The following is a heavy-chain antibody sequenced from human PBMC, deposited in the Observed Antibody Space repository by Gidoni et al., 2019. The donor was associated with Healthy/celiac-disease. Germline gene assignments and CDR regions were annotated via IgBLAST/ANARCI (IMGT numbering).Heavy chain of an antibody. D-gene: IGHD5-18*01. CDR3: ARAVDTAMPSWFDY. CDR1: GYTFTGYY. Sequence: QVQLVQSGAEVKKPGASVKVSCKASGYTFTGYYMHWVRQAPGQGLEWMGWINPNSGGRNYAQKFQGRVTMTRDTSISTAYMELSRLRSDDTAVYYCARAVDTAMPSWFDYWGQGTLVTVSS. J-gene: IGHJ4*02. CDR2: INPNSGGR. V-gene: IGHV1-2*02.